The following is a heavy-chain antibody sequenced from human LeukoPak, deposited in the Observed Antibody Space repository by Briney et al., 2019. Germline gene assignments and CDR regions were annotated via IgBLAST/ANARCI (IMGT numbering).Heavy chain of an antibody. CDR3: ARDLWNTGLYTFDY. CDR2: TYHRSKWYD. V-gene: IGHV6-1*01. J-gene: IGHJ4*02. Sequence: SQTLSLTCAISGGCFSSINGAWIWDTQSPSRGLEWQIRTYHRSKWYDDYAESMRGRITINPDTSMNQYSLHLLSVTPEDTAVYYCARDLWNTGLYTFDYWGQGILVTVSP. D-gene: IGHD1/OR15-1a*01. CDR1: GGCFSSINGA.